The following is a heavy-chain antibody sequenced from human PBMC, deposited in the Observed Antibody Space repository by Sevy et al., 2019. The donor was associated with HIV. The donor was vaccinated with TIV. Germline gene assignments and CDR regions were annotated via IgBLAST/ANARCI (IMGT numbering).Heavy chain of an antibody. D-gene: IGHD2-2*01. CDR3: TPDYYGSSTIAY. CDR2: IKSKTDGGTT. J-gene: IGHJ4*02. Sequence: GGSLRLSCAASGFTFSNAWMSWVRQAPGKGLEWVGRIKSKTDGGTTDYAAPVKGRFTISRDDSKNTLFLQMNSLKTEDTAVYYCTPDYYGSSTIAYWGQVTLVTVSS. CDR1: GFTFSNAW. V-gene: IGHV3-15*01.